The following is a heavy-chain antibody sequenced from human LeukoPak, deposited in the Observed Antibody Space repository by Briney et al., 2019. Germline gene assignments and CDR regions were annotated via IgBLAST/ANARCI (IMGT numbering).Heavy chain of an antibody. CDR3: AREGGDDSSGYYSNKVDY. J-gene: IGHJ4*02. CDR1: GYTFTGYY. V-gene: IGHV1-2*06. CDR2: INPNSGGT. D-gene: IGHD3-22*01. Sequence: KVSCKASGYTFTGYYMHWVRQAPGQGLEWMGRINPNSGGTNYAQKFQGRVTMTRDTSISTAYMELSRLRSDDTAVYYCAREGGDDSSGYYSNKVDYWGQGTLVTVSS.